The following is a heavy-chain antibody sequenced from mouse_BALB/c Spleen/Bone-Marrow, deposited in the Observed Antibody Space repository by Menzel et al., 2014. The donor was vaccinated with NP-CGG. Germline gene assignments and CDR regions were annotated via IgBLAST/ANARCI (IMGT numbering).Heavy chain of an antibody. CDR2: ILPGSGSI. CDR1: GYTFXSYW. Sequence: LVESGAELMKPGASVKISCKATGYTFXSYWIEWVKQRPGHGLEWIGEILPGSGSIKYNEKFKGKATFTADTSSNTAYMQLSSLTSEDSAVYYCASRYDTMDYWGQGTSVTVSS. V-gene: IGHV1-9*01. J-gene: IGHJ4*01. CDR3: ASRYDTMDY.